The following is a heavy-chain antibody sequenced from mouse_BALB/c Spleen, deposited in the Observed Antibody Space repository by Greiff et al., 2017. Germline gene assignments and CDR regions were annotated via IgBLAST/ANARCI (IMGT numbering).Heavy chain of an antibody. CDR1: GFSLTSYG. Sequence: VKLQESGPGLVAPSQSLSITCTVSGFSLTSYGVHWVRQPPGKGLEWLGVIWAGGSTNYNSALMSRLSISKDNSKSQVFLKMNSLQTDDTAMYYCARRGNYGSLYYAMDYWGQGTSVTVSS. J-gene: IGHJ4*01. D-gene: IGHD2-1*01. V-gene: IGHV2-9*02. CDR3: ARRGNYGSLYYAMDY. CDR2: IWAGGST.